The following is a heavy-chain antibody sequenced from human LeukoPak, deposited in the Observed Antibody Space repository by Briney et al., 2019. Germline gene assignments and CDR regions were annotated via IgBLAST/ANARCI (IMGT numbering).Heavy chain of an antibody. J-gene: IGHJ4*02. CDR3: ARSAYYYDSSGYYANDY. Sequence: SETLSLTCTVSGGSISSYYWSWIRQPPGKGLEWIGYIYYSGSTNYNPSLKSRVTISVDTSKNQFSLKLSSVTAADTAEYYCARSAYYYDSSGYYANDYWGQGTLVTVSS. D-gene: IGHD3-22*01. CDR2: IYYSGST. V-gene: IGHV4-59*01. CDR1: GGSISSYY.